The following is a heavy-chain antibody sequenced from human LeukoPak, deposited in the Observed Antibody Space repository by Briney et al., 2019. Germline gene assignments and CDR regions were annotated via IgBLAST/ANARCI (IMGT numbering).Heavy chain of an antibody. Sequence: GGSLRLSCAASGFTFNRYGMNWVRQAPGKGLEWVSGISPGGDIKYYADSVKGRFVISRDNSKNTVYLQMNSLRAEDTAVYYCARAATYNWNDVNYWGQGTLVTVSS. CDR1: GFTFNRYG. CDR2: ISPGGDIK. D-gene: IGHD1-20*01. CDR3: ARAATYNWNDVNY. J-gene: IGHJ4*02. V-gene: IGHV3-23*01.